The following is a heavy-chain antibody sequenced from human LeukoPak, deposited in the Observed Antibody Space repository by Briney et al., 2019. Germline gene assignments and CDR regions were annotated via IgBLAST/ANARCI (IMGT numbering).Heavy chain of an antibody. D-gene: IGHD3-22*01. J-gene: IGHJ4*02. CDR3: AKDYYYDSSGYTYFDY. CDR1: GFTFNDYS. Sequence: GGSLRLSCVASGFTFNDYSMHWVRQAPGKGLEWVSGISWNSGTIGYADSVKGRFTISRDNAKNSLYLQMNSLRAEDMAFYYCAKDYYYDSSGYTYFDYWGQGALVTVSS. V-gene: IGHV3-9*03. CDR2: ISWNSGTI.